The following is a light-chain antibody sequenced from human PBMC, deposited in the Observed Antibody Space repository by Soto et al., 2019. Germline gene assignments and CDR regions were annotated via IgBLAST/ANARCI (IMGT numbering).Light chain of an antibody. V-gene: IGLV1-51*01. CDR2: DDD. CDR3: GSWDSSLNAYV. CDR1: SSNIGGNS. J-gene: IGLJ1*01. Sequence: QSALTQPPSVSAAPGQKVTISCSGSSSNIGGNSVSWYQQLPGTAPKLLIYDDDKRPSGIPDRFSGSKSGTSATLGITGFRTGDEADYYCGSWDSSLNAYVFGTGTKVTVL.